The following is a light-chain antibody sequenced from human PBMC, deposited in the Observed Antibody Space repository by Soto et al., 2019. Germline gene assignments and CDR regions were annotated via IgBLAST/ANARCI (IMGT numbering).Light chain of an antibody. J-gene: IGKJ4*01. Sequence: EIVLMQSPGTLSLSPGERATLSCRASQTISSGFLAWYQQKPGQAPRLLIYGGSSRAAGIPDRFSGSGSGTDFTLTISSLEPEDSAVYYCQLLTFGGGTKVEIK. CDR1: QTISSGF. CDR3: QLLT. V-gene: IGKV3-20*01. CDR2: GGS.